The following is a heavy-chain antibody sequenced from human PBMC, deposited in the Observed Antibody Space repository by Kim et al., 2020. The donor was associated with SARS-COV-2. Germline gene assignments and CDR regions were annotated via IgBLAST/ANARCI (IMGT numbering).Heavy chain of an antibody. CDR2: ISSSSSYI. CDR1: GFTFSSYS. D-gene: IGHD3-22*01. V-gene: IGHV3-21*01. J-gene: IGHJ6*02. Sequence: GGSLRLSCAASGFTFSSYSMNWVRQAPGKGLEWVSSISSSSSYIYYADSVKGRFTISRDNAKNSLYLQMNSLRAEDTAVYYCARDYIPSGYMQYDYYDSSGRSESYGMDVWGQGTTVTVSS. CDR3: ARDYIPSGYMQYDYYDSSGRSESYGMDV.